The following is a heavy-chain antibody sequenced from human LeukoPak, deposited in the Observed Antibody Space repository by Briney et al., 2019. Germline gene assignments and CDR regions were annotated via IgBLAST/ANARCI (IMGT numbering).Heavy chain of an antibody. CDR2: INHSGST. Sequence: SETLSLTCAVYGGSFSGYYWSWIRQSPGKGLEWIGEINHSGSTNYNPSLKSRVTISVDTSKNQFSLKLSSVTAADTAVYYCAISGYYSDYYFDYWGQGTLVTVSS. V-gene: IGHV4-34*01. CDR1: GGSFSGYY. J-gene: IGHJ4*02. CDR3: AISGYYSDYYFDY. D-gene: IGHD3-22*01.